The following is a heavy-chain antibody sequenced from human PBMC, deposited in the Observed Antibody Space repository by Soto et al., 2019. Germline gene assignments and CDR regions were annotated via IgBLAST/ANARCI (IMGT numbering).Heavy chain of an antibody. CDR1: GGSMSSHY. Sequence: PSETLSLTCTVSGGSMSSHYWTWLRQPPGKGLEWIGYISYSGSTYYNPSLKSRVTISADTSRNQFSLKLSSVIAADTAVYYCERAEPDASVGYWGQGTLVTVSS. D-gene: IGHD2-2*01. CDR2: ISYSGST. J-gene: IGHJ4*02. V-gene: IGHV4-59*11. CDR3: ERAEPDASVGY.